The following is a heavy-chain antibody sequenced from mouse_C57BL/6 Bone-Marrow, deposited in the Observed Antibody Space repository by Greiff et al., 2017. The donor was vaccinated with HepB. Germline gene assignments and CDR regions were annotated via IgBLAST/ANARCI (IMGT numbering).Heavy chain of an antibody. D-gene: IGHD1-1*01. CDR2: IYPRRGNT. Sequence: VQLQQSGAELARPGASVKLSCKASGYTFTSYGISWVKQRTGQGLEWIGEIYPRRGNTYYNEKFKGKATLTADKSSSTAYMELRSLTSEDSAVYFCAIITTVVECYWGQGTAVTVSS. CDR1: GYTFTSYG. V-gene: IGHV1-81*01. J-gene: IGHJ4*01. CDR3: AIITTVVECY.